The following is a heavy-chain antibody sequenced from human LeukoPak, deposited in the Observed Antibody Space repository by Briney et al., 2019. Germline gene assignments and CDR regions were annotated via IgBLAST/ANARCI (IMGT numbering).Heavy chain of an antibody. CDR2: IIPIFGTA. Sequence: SVKVSCKASGGTFSSYAISWVRQAPRQGLEWMGGIIPIFGTANYAQKFQGRVTITTDESTSTAYMELSSLRSEDTAVYYCARNSAIAVDDAFDIWGQGTMVTVSS. D-gene: IGHD2/OR15-2a*01. V-gene: IGHV1-69*05. J-gene: IGHJ3*02. CDR3: ARNSAIAVDDAFDI. CDR1: GGTFSSYA.